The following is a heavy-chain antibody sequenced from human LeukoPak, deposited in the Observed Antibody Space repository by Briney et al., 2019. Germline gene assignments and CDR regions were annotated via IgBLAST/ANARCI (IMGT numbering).Heavy chain of an antibody. CDR1: GFTFSSYA. CDR2: ISYDGSNK. J-gene: IGHJ4*02. V-gene: IGHV3-30*04. Sequence: GGSLRLSCAASGFTFSSYAMHWVRQAPGKGLEWVAVISYDGSNKYYADSVKGRITISRDNSKNTLYLQVNSLRAEDTAVYYCAKGGFSGWSLFFDYWGQGTLVTVSS. CDR3: AKGGFSGWSLFFDY. D-gene: IGHD6-19*01.